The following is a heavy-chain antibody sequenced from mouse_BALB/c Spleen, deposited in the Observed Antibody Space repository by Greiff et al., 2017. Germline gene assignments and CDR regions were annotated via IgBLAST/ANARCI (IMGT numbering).Heavy chain of an antibody. CDR1: GYSFTDYI. J-gene: IGHJ4*01. CDR2: INPYYGST. Sequence: VQLQQTGPELVKPGASVKISCKASGYSFTDYIMLWVKQSHGKSLEWIGNINPYYGSTSYNLKFKGKATLTVDKSSSTAYMQLNSLTSEDSAVYYCARGERYDGYYYAMDYWGQGTSVTVSS. V-gene: IGHV1-39*01. CDR3: ARGERYDGYYYAMDY. D-gene: IGHD2-14*01.